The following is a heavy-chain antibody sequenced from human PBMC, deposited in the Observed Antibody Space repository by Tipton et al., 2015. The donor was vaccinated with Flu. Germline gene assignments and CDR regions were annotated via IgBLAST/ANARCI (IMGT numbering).Heavy chain of an antibody. D-gene: IGHD1-26*01. CDR1: GGSFSGYY. Sequence: TLSLTCAVYGGSFSGYYWSWIRQPPGKGLEWIGEINHSGSTNYNPSLKSRVTISVDTSKNQFSLKLSSVTAADTAVYYCARGRSGSYGHDAFDIWGQGKMVPVSS. CDR2: INHSGST. J-gene: IGHJ3*02. CDR3: ARGRSGSYGHDAFDI. V-gene: IGHV4-34*01.